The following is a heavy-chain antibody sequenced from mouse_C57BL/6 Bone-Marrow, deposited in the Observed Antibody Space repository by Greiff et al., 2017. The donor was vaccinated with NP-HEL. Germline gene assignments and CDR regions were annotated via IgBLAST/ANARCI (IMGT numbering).Heavy chain of an antibody. CDR2: ISYSGST. CDR3: ARYLDYYAMDY. Sequence: EVKLQESGPGLAKPSQTLSLTCSVTGYSITSYYWNWIRKFPGHKLEYMGYISYSGSTYYNPSLKSRISITRDTSKNQYYLQLNSVTTEDTATYYCARYLDYYAMDYWGQGTSVTVSS. CDR1: GYSITSYY. V-gene: IGHV3-8*01. J-gene: IGHJ4*01.